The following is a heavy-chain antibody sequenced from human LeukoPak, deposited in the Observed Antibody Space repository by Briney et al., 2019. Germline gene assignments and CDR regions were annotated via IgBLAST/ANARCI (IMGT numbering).Heavy chain of an antibody. V-gene: IGHV4-34*01. J-gene: IGHJ4*02. CDR1: GGSFSGYY. D-gene: IGHD1-26*01. CDR3: ARGSGSYSRARPFDY. Sequence: PSETLSLTCAVYGGSFSGYYWSWIRQPPGKGLEWIGEINHSGSTNYNPPLKSRVTISVDTSKNQFSLKLSSVTAADTAVYYCARGSGSYSRARPFDYWGQGTLVTVSS. CDR2: INHSGST.